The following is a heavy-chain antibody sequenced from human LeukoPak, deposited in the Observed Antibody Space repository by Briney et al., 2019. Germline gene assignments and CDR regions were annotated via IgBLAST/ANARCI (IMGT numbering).Heavy chain of an antibody. V-gene: IGHV3-30-3*02. CDR3: AKNGGSYYADWFDP. D-gene: IGHD1-26*01. CDR1: GFTFSSYA. CDR2: ISYDGSNK. Sequence: PGGSLRLSCAASGFTFSSYAMHWVRQAPGKGLEWVAVISYDGSNKYYADSVKGRFTISRDNSKNTLYLQMNSLRAEDTAVYYCAKNGGSYYADWFDPWGQGTLVTVSS. J-gene: IGHJ5*02.